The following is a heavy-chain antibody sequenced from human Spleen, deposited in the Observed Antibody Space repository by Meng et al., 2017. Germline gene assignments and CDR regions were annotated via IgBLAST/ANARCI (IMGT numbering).Heavy chain of an antibody. J-gene: IGHJ2*01. V-gene: IGHV4-59*12. Sequence: SETLSLTCTVSGGSISSYYWSWIRQPPGKGLEWIGYIYYSGSTNYNPSLKSRVTISVDTSKNQFSLKLSSVTAADTAVYYCARANWGLWYFDLWGRGTLVTVSS. D-gene: IGHD7-27*01. CDR3: ARANWGLWYFDL. CDR2: IYYSGST. CDR1: GGSISSYY.